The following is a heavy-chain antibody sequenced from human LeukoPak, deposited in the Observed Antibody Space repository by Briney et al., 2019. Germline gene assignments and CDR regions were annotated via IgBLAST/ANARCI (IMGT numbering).Heavy chain of an antibody. Sequence: GGSLRLSCAASGFTFSDYYMSWIRQAPGKGLEWVSYISSSSSYIYYADSVKGRFTISRDNAKNSLYLQMNSLRAEDTAVYYCAREGNYDFWSGYYPDFDYWGQGTLVTVSS. D-gene: IGHD3-3*01. J-gene: IGHJ4*02. V-gene: IGHV3-11*06. CDR3: AREGNYDFWSGYYPDFDY. CDR1: GFTFSDYY. CDR2: ISSSSSYI.